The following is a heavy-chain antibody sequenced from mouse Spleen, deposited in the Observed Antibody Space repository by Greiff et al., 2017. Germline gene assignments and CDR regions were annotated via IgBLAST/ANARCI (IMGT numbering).Heavy chain of an antibody. CDR3: ATNYGSSLWFAY. V-gene: IGHV1-19*01. CDR1: GYTFTDYY. Sequence: EVKLVESGPVLVKPGASVKMSCKASGYTFTDYYMNWVKQSHGKSLEWIGVINPYNGATSYNQKFKGKATFTVDTSSSTAYMQFNSLTSEDSAVYYCATNYGSSLWFAYWGQGTLVTVSA. J-gene: IGHJ3*01. CDR2: INPYNGAT. D-gene: IGHD1-1*01.